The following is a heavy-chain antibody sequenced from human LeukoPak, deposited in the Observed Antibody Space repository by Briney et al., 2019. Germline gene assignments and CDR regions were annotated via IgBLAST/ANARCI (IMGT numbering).Heavy chain of an antibody. Sequence: SETLSLTCTVSGGPISSYYWSWIRQPAGKGLEWIGRIYTSGSTNYNPSLKSRVTMSVDTSKNQFSLKLSSVTAADTAVYYCARELAHSSSSFLPPHAFDIWGQGTMVTVSS. D-gene: IGHD6-6*01. CDR2: IYTSGST. V-gene: IGHV4-4*07. CDR3: ARELAHSSSSFLPPHAFDI. J-gene: IGHJ3*02. CDR1: GGPISSYY.